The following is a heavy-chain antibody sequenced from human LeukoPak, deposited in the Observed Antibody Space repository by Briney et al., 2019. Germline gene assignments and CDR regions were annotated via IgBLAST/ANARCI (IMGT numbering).Heavy chain of an antibody. CDR3: VAYGGFRAFDI. V-gene: IGHV4-59*08. J-gene: IGHJ3*02. CDR2: IYYSGST. D-gene: IGHD4-23*01. Sequence: SETLSLTCTVSGGSISSYYWSWVRQPPGKGLEWIGYIYYSGSTNYNPSLKSRLTISLDTSRRQFSLKLSSVTAADTAVYYCVAYGGFRAFDIWGQGAMVAVS. CDR1: GGSISSYY.